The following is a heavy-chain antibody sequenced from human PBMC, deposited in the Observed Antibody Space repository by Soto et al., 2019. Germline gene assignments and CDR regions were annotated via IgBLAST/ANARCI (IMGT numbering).Heavy chain of an antibody. V-gene: IGHV3-7*03. CDR1: GFTVSSYW. J-gene: IGHJ6*02. D-gene: IGHD3-10*01. CDR2: IKQDGSEK. CDR3: ARVGSFLDYYYYGMDV. Sequence: GSLRLSCAASGFTVSSYWMSWVRQAPGKGLEWVADIKQDGSEKYYVDSVKGRFTISRDNAKNSLYLQMNSLRAEDTAVYYCARVGSFLDYYYYGMDVWGQGTTVTVSS.